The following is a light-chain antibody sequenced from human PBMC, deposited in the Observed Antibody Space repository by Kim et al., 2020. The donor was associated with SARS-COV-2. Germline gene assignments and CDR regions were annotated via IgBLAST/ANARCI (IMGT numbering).Light chain of an antibody. CDR1: SAGSKYA. V-gene: IGLV4-69*01. J-gene: IGLJ3*02. Sequence: SVKLPCTLGSAGSKYAVAGNQQRAETGPRFLMKVNSDGSHDRGDGLPVRFSGSASGAERYLTISSVQSEDEADYYCQAWGPGIRVFGGGTQLTVL. CDR3: QAWGPGIRV. CDR2: VNSDGSH.